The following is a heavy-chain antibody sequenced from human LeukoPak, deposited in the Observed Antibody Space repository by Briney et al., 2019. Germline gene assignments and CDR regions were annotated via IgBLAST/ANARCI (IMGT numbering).Heavy chain of an antibody. Sequence: ALVKVSCKASGYTFTSYSLHWVRQAPGQRLEWMGWINPGNGKTKYPQTFQGRVTISRDTSASTAYMELRSLRSEDTAVYYCTLFDYDSWSAYLHWGQGALVTVSS. CDR1: GYTFTSYS. J-gene: IGHJ4*02. V-gene: IGHV1-3*01. CDR2: INPGNGKT. D-gene: IGHD3-3*01. CDR3: TLFDYDSWSAYLH.